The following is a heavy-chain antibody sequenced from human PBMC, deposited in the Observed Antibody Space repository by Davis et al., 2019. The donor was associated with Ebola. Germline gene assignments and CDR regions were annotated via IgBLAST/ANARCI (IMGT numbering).Heavy chain of an antibody. CDR3: ARDVNDYVWGSYRYNWFDP. J-gene: IGHJ5*02. D-gene: IGHD3-16*02. CDR1: GFTFSSYA. Sequence: GGSLRLSCAASGFTFSSYAMSWVRQTPGKGLEWVSAITGSGSLTGYADSVKGRFTISRDNSKNTLNMQMNSLRAEDTAVYYCARDVNDYVWGSYRYNWFDPWGQGTLVTVSS. V-gene: IGHV3-23*01. CDR2: ITGSGSLT.